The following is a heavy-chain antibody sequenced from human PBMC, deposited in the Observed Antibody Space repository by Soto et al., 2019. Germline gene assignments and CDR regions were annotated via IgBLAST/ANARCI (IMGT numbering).Heavy chain of an antibody. CDR1: GFTFSSYG. Sequence: PGGSLRLSCAASGFTFSSYGMHWVRQAPGKGLEWVAVIWYDGSNKYYADSVKGRFTISRDNSKNTLYLQMNSLRAEDTAVCYCARDAVVTPSFDYWGQGTLVTVSS. CDR3: ARDAVVTPSFDY. D-gene: IGHD2-21*02. J-gene: IGHJ4*02. CDR2: IWYDGSNK. V-gene: IGHV3-33*01.